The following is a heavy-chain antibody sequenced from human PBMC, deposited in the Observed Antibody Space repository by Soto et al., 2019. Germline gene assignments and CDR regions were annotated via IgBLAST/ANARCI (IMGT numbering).Heavy chain of an antibody. CDR1: GGSISSSNW. CDR3: ARDLPNDYSNHYYSYVMDV. Sequence: GTPSLTCAVSGGSISSSNWWSWVRQHPGNGLEWIGETYHSGRTNYPASLKSRVTISVDKSKNQCSLKLSSVTAADTAVYYCARDLPNDYSNHYYSYVMDVWGQGTTV. CDR2: TYHSGRT. J-gene: IGHJ6*02. V-gene: IGHV4-4*02. D-gene: IGHD4-4*01.